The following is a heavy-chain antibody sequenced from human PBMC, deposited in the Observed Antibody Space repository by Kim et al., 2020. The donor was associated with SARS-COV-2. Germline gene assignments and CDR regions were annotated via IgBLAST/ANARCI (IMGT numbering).Heavy chain of an antibody. CDR3: ATHYDLLTTYFDY. J-gene: IGHJ4*02. Sequence: SETLSLTCTVSSGSISSSNYYWGWIRQPPGKGLEWIGSIFFSGSTYYYPSLKSRVTISVDMSKNQFSLKLSFVTAADTAVYFCATHYDLLTTYFDYWGQG. V-gene: IGHV4-39*01. CDR2: IFFSGST. D-gene: IGHD3-9*01. CDR1: SGSISSSNYY.